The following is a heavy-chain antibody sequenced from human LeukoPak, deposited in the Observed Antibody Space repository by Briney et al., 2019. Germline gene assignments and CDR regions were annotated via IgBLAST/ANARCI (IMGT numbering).Heavy chain of an antibody. J-gene: IGHJ4*02. V-gene: IGHV3-66*01. Sequence: GGSLRLSCAASGFTVSNNYMSWVRQAPGKGLEWVSVLYRGGSTYYADSVKGRFTISRDNSKNILYLQMNSLRAEDTAVYYCATVPSTLPFDYWGQGTLVTVSS. CDR2: LYRGGST. CDR3: ATVPSTLPFDY. D-gene: IGHD2-2*01. CDR1: GFTVSNNY.